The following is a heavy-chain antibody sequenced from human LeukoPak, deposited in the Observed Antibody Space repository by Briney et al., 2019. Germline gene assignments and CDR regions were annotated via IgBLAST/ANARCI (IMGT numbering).Heavy chain of an antibody. D-gene: IGHD1-26*01. CDR1: GFTFSNYS. CDR3: ARGRLVGPDAFGI. J-gene: IGHJ3*02. Sequence: PGGSLRLSCAASGFTFSNYSMNWVRQAPGKGLNWVSSISSSSRYIYYADSVKGRFTISRDNAKNSLYLQINSLRAEDTAVFYCARGRLVGPDAFGIWGQGTMVTVSS. CDR2: ISSSSRYI. V-gene: IGHV3-21*01.